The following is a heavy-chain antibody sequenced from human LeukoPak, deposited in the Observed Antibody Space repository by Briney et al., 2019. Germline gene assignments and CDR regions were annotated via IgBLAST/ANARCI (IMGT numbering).Heavy chain of an antibody. J-gene: IGHJ4*02. Sequence: AGSLRLSCAASGFTFSTYGLHWVRQAPGKGLEWVAVISYAGGTKYYADSVRGRFTISRDNSKDTLYLQMNSLRAEDTAMYYCAKKGNKDSSSSWYVDNWGQGTLVTVSS. CDR2: ISYAGGTK. V-gene: IGHV3-30*18. D-gene: IGHD6-13*01. CDR1: GFTFSTYG. CDR3: AKKGNKDSSSSWYVDN.